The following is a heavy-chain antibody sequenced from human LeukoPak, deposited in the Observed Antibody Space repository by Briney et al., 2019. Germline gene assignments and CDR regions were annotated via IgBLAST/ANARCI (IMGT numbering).Heavy chain of an antibody. CDR3: ARGLRLVRGVIYY. Sequence: GGSVKVSCKASGYTFTSYDINWVRQATGQGLEWMGWMNPNSGNTGYAQKFQGRVTMTRNTSISTAYMELSSLRSEDTAVYYCARGLRLVRGVIYYWGQGTLVTVSS. V-gene: IGHV1-8*01. CDR1: GYTFTSYD. J-gene: IGHJ4*02. CDR2: MNPNSGNT. D-gene: IGHD3-10*01.